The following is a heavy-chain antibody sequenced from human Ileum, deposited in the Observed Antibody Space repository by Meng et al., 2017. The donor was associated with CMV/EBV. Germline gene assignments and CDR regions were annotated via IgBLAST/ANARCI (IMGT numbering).Heavy chain of an antibody. V-gene: IGHV4-30-4*08. Sequence: LRLSCTVSGGSISSGYFYWTWIRQTPGRGLEWIAYIYDSGSTNYNPSLKSRVPITVDTSKNQFSLKLSSVTAADAAVYYCAREAYYYGTGSRYGMDVWGQGTTVTVSS. CDR3: AREAYYYGTGSRYGMDV. J-gene: IGHJ6*02. CDR2: IYDSGST. D-gene: IGHD3-10*01. CDR1: GGSISSGYFY.